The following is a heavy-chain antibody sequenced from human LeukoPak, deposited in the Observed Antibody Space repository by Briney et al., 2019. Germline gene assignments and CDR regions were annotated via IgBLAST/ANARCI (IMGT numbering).Heavy chain of an antibody. J-gene: IGHJ4*02. Sequence: PGGSLRLSCAVSGFTFSDYYMAWIRQAPGKGLECVSYIGERSITYYADSVKGRFTISRDDSKNALYLQMNSLRAEDTAIYYCARAVRDLSVDYWGQGTLVTVSS. CDR2: IGERSIT. CDR1: GFTFSDYY. D-gene: IGHD3-3*01. CDR3: ARAVRDLSVDY. V-gene: IGHV3-11*04.